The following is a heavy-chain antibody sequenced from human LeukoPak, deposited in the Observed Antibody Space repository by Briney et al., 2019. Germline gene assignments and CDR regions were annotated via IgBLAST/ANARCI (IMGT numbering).Heavy chain of an antibody. V-gene: IGHV3-23*01. D-gene: IGHD3-3*01. CDR3: ATEYYDFWSGYYRFDY. CDR1: GFTFSSYA. CDR2: ISGSGGST. J-gene: IGHJ4*02. Sequence: GGSLRLSCAVSGFTFSSYAMSWVRQAPGKGLEWVSAISGSGGSTYYADSVKGRFTISRDNSKSTLYLQMNSLRAEDTAVYYCATEYYDFWSGYYRFDYWGQGTLVTVSS.